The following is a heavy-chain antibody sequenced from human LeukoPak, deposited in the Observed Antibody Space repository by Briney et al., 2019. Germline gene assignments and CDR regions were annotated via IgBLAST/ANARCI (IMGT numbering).Heavy chain of an antibody. V-gene: IGHV4-39*02. CDR2: MYYSGST. J-gene: IGHJ5*02. CDR1: GGSISSITWY. D-gene: IGHD3-3*01. CDR3: ARDAPRVTIFGVVESVGWFDP. Sequence: PSETLSLTCTVSGGSISSITWYWGWIRQPPGKGLEWIGSMYYSGSTYYNPSLKSRVAISVDTSKDQFSLKLSSVTAADTAVYYCARDAPRVTIFGVVESVGWFDPWGQGTLVTVSS.